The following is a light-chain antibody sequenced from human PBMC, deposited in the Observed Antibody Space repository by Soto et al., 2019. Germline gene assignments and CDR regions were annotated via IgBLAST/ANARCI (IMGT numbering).Light chain of an antibody. CDR1: QSVSSY. CDR3: HQYNFWPT. CDR2: GTS. V-gene: IGKV3-15*01. J-gene: IGKJ1*01. Sequence: EIVLTQSPATLSLSPGERATLSCRASQSVSSYLAWYQQKPGQSPRLLIYGTSTRATDIPARFSGSGSGTEFTLTISSLQSEDYAVYYCHQYNFWPTFGQGTKVDIK.